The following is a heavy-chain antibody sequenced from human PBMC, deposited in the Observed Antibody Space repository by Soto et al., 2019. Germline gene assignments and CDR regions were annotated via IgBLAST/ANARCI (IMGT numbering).Heavy chain of an antibody. J-gene: IGHJ4*02. CDR3: ARAHSFYCSSTSCYPVGFDY. Sequence: SETLSLTCTVSGGSISSGGYYWGWIRQHPGKGLEWIGYIYYSGSTYYNPSLKSRVTISVDTSKNQFSLKLSSVTAADTAVYYCARAHSFYCSSTSCYPVGFDYWGQGTLVTVSS. V-gene: IGHV4-31*03. CDR1: GGSISSGGYY. CDR2: IYYSGST. D-gene: IGHD2-2*01.